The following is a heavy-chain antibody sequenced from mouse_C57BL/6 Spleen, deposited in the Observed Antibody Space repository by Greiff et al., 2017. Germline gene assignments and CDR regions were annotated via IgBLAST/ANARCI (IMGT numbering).Heavy chain of an antibody. CDR1: GFTFSDYY. Sequence: EVQLVESAGGLVQPGSSLKLSCTASGFTFSDYYMAWVRKVPEKGLEWVANINYYGSSTYYLDPLKSRFILSREHSKNILYLQMSRLKSEDTATYYGAIKRGKYGISRAWYFDYGGQGTPLTVSS. CDR3: AIKRGKYGISRAWYFDY. D-gene: IGHD1-1*01. J-gene: IGHJ2*01. V-gene: IGHV5-16*01. CDR2: INYYGSST.